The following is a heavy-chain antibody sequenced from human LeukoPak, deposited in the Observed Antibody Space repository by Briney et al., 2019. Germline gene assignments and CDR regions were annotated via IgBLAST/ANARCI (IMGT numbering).Heavy chain of an antibody. CDR3: ARQVDVGCSSTSCYGHGAFDI. J-gene: IGHJ3*02. CDR1: GGSINSYY. Sequence: SETLSLTCTVSGGSINSYYWSWIRQPPGKGLEWIGYIYYSGSTNYNPSLESRVTISLDTSKKQFSLKLRSVTAADTAVYYCARQVDVGCSSTSCYGHGAFDIWGQGTVVTASS. CDR2: IYYSGST. D-gene: IGHD2-2*01. V-gene: IGHV4-59*08.